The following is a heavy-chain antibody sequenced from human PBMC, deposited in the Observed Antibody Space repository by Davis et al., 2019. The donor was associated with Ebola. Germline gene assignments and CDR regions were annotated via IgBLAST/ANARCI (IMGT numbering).Heavy chain of an antibody. Sequence: GSLRLSCAVYGGSFSGYYWSWIRQPPGKGLEWTGEINHRGSTNYNPSLKSRVTISVDTSKNQFSLKLSSVTAADTALYYCARVKYQLLLVTWPWGQGTLVTVSS. D-gene: IGHD2-2*01. V-gene: IGHV4-34*01. CDR1: GGSFSGYY. J-gene: IGHJ5*02. CDR2: INHRGST. CDR3: ARVKYQLLLVTWP.